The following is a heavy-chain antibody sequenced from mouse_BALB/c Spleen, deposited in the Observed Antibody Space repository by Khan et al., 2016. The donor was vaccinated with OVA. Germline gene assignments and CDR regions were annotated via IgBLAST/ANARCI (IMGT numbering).Heavy chain of an antibody. CDR3: ARPSDVSYSLDH. J-gene: IGHJ4*01. Sequence: QIQLVQSGPELKKPGETVKISCKASGYTFTNYGMNWVKQSPGKALKWMGWINTFTGEPTYADDFKGRFAFSLETSASTAYLQINNLKNEDTATYFCARPSDVSYSLDHWGQGTSVTVSS. V-gene: IGHV9-3-1*01. CDR1: GYTFTNYG. D-gene: IGHD2-12*01. CDR2: INTFTGEP.